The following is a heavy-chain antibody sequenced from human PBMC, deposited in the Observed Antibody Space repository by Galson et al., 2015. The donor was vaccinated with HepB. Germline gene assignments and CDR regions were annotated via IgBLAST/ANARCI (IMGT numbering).Heavy chain of an antibody. CDR3: ARGLEGESSVGLDY. CDR2: INSDGSRT. CDR1: GLTFSSHW. J-gene: IGHJ4*02. Sequence: SLRLSCAASGLTFSSHWMYWVRQAPGKGLVWVSRINSDGSRTNYADSVKGRFTISRDNAKNTLSLQMTSLRAEDTAVYYCARGLEGESSVGLDYWGQGALVTVSS. V-gene: IGHV3-74*01. D-gene: IGHD3-16*01.